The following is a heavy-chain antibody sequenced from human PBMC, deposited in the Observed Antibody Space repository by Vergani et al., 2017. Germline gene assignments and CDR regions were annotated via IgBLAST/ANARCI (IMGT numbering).Heavy chain of an antibody. V-gene: IGHV3-23*01. CDR1: GFTFSSYA. D-gene: IGHD2-2*01. J-gene: IGHJ3*02. CDR3: AKGDIVVVPAAMGKGYSYGNAFDI. Sequence: EVQLLESGGGLVQPGGSLRLSCAASGFTFSSYAMSWVRQAPGKGLEWVSAISGSGGSTYYADSVKGRFTNSRDNSKNTLYLQMNSLRAEDTAVYYCAKGDIVVVPAAMGKGYSYGNAFDIWGQGTMVTVSS. CDR2: ISGSGGST.